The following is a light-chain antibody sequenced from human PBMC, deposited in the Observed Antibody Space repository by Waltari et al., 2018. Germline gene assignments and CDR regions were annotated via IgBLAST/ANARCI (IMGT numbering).Light chain of an antibody. V-gene: IGLV4-69*01. Sequence: QLVLTQSPSASASLGASVKLTCTLSSGHTNYAIARHQQQPEKGPAYLMKLNSDGSQPKGDGNPDRFSGSSPGAERYLTISSLQSEDEADYYCQTWATGIQVFGGGTKLTVL. J-gene: IGLJ2*01. CDR1: SGHTNYA. CDR3: QTWATGIQV. CDR2: LNSDGSQ.